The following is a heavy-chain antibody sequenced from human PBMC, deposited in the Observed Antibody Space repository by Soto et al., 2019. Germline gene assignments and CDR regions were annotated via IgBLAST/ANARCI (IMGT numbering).Heavy chain of an antibody. D-gene: IGHD3-22*01. CDR3: ARPSSGYLEASLDAFDI. CDR2: IIPIFGTA. CDR1: GGTFSSYA. Sequence: ASVKVSCKASGGTFSSYAISWVRQAPGQGLEWMGGIIPIFGTANYAQKFQGRVTITADESTSTAYMELSSLRSEDTAVFYCARPSSGYLEASLDAFDIWGQGTMVTVSS. J-gene: IGHJ3*02. V-gene: IGHV1-69*13.